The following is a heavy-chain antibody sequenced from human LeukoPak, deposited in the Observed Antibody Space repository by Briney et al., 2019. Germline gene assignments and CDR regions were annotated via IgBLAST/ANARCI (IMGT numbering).Heavy chain of an antibody. V-gene: IGHV3-74*01. D-gene: IGHD2-2*01. J-gene: IGHJ3*02. CDR3: ARAPGYCSSTSCYGDAFDI. CDR1: GFTFSSYW. CDR2: INTDGSST. Sequence: GGSRRLSCAASGFTFSSYWMHWVRRAPGKGLVWVSRINTDGSSTSYADSVKGRFTISRDNAKNSLYLQMNSLRAEDTAVYYCARAPGYCSSTSCYGDAFDIWGQGTVVTVSS.